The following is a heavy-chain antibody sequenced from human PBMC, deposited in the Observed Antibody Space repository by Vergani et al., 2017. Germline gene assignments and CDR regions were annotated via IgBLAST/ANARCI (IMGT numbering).Heavy chain of an antibody. J-gene: IGHJ3*02. Sequence: QVQLQQWGAGLLKPSETLSLTCAVYGGSFSSYYWSWIRQPPGKGLEWIGYIYYSGSTNYNPSLKSRVTISVDTSKNQFSLKLSSVTAADTAVYYCARAGSSSWYYDAFDIWGQGTLVTVSS. D-gene: IGHD6-13*01. CDR2: IYYSGST. CDR3: ARAGSSSWYYDAFDI. CDR1: GGSFSSYY. V-gene: IGHV4-34*11.